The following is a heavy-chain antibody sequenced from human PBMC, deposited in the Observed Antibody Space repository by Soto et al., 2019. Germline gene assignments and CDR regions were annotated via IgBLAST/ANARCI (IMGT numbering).Heavy chain of an antibody. Sequence: SETLSLTCAVCGGSFSGYYWSWIRQPPGKGLEWIGEINHSGSTNYNPSLKSRVTISVDTSKNQFSLKLSSVTAADTAVYYCARGGVTMVRGAITKHYYYYYGMDVWGQGTTVTVSS. CDR1: GGSFSGYY. D-gene: IGHD3-10*01. V-gene: IGHV4-34*01. CDR3: ARGGVTMVRGAITKHYYYYYGMDV. CDR2: INHSGST. J-gene: IGHJ6*02.